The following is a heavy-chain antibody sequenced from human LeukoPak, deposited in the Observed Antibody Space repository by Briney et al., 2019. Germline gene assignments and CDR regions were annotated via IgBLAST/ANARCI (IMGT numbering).Heavy chain of an antibody. Sequence: ASVKVSCKASGYTFTSYGISWVRQAPGQGLEWMGWISAYNGNTNYAQKLKGRVTMTTDTSTSTAYMELRSLRSDDTAVYYCARDPAREQQLVGWFDPWGQGTLVTVSS. V-gene: IGHV1-18*04. D-gene: IGHD6-13*01. CDR2: ISAYNGNT. CDR3: ARDPAREQQLVGWFDP. CDR1: GYTFTSYG. J-gene: IGHJ5*02.